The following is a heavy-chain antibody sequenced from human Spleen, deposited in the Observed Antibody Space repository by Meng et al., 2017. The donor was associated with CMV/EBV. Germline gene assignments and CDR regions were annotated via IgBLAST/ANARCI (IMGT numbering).Heavy chain of an antibody. CDR1: GGSFSSYG. D-gene: IGHD5-12*01. V-gene: IGHV1-69*06. J-gene: IGHJ1*01. CDR3: AAEGVATYTQQ. CDR2: VIPMFYRT. Sequence: SCPPSGGSFSSYGFNWVRQAPGQGLEWMGGVIPMFYRTNYAQKFQGRVTITADKSSSTAYMELSSLRSEDTAVYYCAAEGVATYTQQWGQGTLVTVSS.